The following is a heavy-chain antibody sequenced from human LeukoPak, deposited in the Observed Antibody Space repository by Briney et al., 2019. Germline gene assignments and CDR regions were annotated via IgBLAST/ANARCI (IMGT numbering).Heavy chain of an antibody. CDR2: IFYSGST. Sequence: SETLSLTCAVSGGSISTYCWSWIRQPPGKGLEWIGYIFYSGSTNYNPSLKSRVTISVDTSKNQFSLKLSSVTAADTAVYYCATSQYSSSWYVPYWGQGTLVTVSS. V-gene: IGHV4-59*08. CDR1: GGSISTYC. CDR3: ATSQYSSSWYVPY. D-gene: IGHD6-13*01. J-gene: IGHJ4*02.